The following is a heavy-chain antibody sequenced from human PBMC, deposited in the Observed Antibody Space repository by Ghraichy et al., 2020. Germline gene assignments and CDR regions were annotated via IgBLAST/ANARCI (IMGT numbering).Heavy chain of an antibody. CDR2: ISAYNGNT. Sequence: VKVSCKASGYTFTSYGISWVRQAPGQGLEWMGWISAYNGNTNYAQKLQGRVTMTTDTSTSTAYMELRSLRSDDTAVYYCAATPDTMFYYYYGMDVWGQGTTVTVSS. V-gene: IGHV1-18*01. CDR1: GYTFTSYG. D-gene: IGHD2-15*01. J-gene: IGHJ6*02. CDR3: AATPDTMFYYYYGMDV.